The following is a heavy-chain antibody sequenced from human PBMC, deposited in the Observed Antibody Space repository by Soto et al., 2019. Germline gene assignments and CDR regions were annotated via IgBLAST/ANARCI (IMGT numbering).Heavy chain of an antibody. V-gene: IGHV3-21*01. J-gene: IGHJ6*02. CDR3: ARVPSECSGGSCYSSGYYGMDV. D-gene: IGHD2-15*01. CDR1: GFTFSSYS. Sequence: VGSLRLSCAASGFTFSSYSMNWVRQAPGKGLEWVSSISSSSSYIYYADSVKGRFTISRDNAENSLYLQMNSLRAEDTAVYYCARVPSECSGGSCYSSGYYGMDVWGQGTTVTVSS. CDR2: ISSSSSYI.